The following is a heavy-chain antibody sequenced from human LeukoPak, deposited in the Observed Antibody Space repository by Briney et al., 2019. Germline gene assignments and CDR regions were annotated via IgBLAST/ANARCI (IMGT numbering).Heavy chain of an antibody. D-gene: IGHD6-13*01. CDR2: IYPTDPDT. CDR3: ATNFGYSSSWYGY. CDR1: GYSFTSYW. V-gene: IGHV5-51*01. J-gene: IGHJ4*02. Sequence: GESLKISCKGSGYSFTSYWIGWVRQMPGKGLEWMGIIYPTDPDTRYSPSFQGQVTISADNSISTAYLQWSSLKASDTAMYYCATNFGYSSSWYGYWGQGTLVTVSS.